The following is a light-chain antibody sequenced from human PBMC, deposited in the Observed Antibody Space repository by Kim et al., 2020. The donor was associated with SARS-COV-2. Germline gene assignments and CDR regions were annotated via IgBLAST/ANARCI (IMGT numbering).Light chain of an antibody. CDR3: QQLNSYPLT. J-gene: IGKJ4*01. CDR2: TAS. CDR1: QGISSY. V-gene: IGKV1-9*01. Sequence: ASVGDRVIITGRASQGISSYLAGYQQTPGKAPKLLIYTASTLQSGGPTMFSGSGSGTDFTLTISSLQPEVFATYDCQQLNSYPLTFGGGTKVEIK.